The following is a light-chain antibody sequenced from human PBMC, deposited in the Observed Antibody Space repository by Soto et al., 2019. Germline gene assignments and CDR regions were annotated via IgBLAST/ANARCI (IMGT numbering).Light chain of an antibody. CDR3: QHYNSYSEA. CDR2: KAS. J-gene: IGKJ1*01. V-gene: IGKV1-5*03. Sequence: DIQRTQSPSTMSGSVGDRVTITCLASQTISSWLAWYQQKPGKAPKLLIYKASTLKSGVPSRFSGSGSGTEFTLTISSLQPDDFATYYCQHYNSYSEAFGQGTNV. CDR1: QTISSW.